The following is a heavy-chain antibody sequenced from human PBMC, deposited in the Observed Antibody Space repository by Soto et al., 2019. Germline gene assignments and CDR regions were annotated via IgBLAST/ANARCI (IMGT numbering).Heavy chain of an antibody. CDR2: LSGSGGST. V-gene: IGHV3-23*01. D-gene: IGHD5-18*01. J-gene: IGHJ3*02. CDR3: ATQLWLDENAFDI. Sequence: EVQLLESGGGLVQPGGSLRLSCAASGFTFSSYAMSWVRQAPGKGLEWVSALSGSGGSTYYADSVKGRFTISRDNSKSTLYLQMNSLRAEDTAVYYCATQLWLDENAFDIWGQGTMVTVSS. CDR1: GFTFSSYA.